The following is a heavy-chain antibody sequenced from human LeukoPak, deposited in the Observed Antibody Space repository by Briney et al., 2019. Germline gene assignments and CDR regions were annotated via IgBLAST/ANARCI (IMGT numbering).Heavy chain of an antibody. CDR3: ARHGRLTGDFDY. J-gene: IGHJ4*02. D-gene: IGHD7-27*01. Sequence: SETLSLTCTVSGGSIGSGSYYWSWIRQPAGKGLEWIGRIYVSGRTNYNPSLKSRVTISIDMSKNQFSLKLSSVTAADTAVYYCARHGRLTGDFDYWGQGTLVTVSS. CDR1: GGSIGSGSYY. CDR2: IYVSGRT. V-gene: IGHV4-61*02.